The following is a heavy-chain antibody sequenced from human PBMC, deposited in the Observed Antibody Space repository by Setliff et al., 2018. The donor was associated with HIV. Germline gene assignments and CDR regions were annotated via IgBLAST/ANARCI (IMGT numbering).Heavy chain of an antibody. CDR3: AKNYYDSSGYPDYFDY. V-gene: IGHV4-39*01. CDR1: GGSISSSSYY. CDR2: IYYSGST. Sequence: SETLSLTCTVSGGSISSSSYYWGWIRQPPGKGLEWIGGIYYSGSTYYNPSLKSRVTISVDTSKNQFSLKLSSVTAADTAVYYCAKNYYDSSGYPDYFDYWGQGTLVTVSS. D-gene: IGHD3-22*01. J-gene: IGHJ4*02.